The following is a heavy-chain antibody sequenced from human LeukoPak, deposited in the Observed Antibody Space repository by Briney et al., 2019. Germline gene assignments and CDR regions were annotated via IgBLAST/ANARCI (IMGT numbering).Heavy chain of an antibody. CDR3: ARYRESNYVPNFDY. J-gene: IGHJ4*02. D-gene: IGHD4-11*01. CDR1: GGSISSGGYY. Sequence: PSETLSLTCTVSGGSISSGGYYWSWIRQHPGKGLEWIGYIYYSGSTYYNPSLKSRVTISVDTSKNQFSLKLSSVTAADTAVYYCARYRESNYVPNFDYWGQGTLVTVSP. V-gene: IGHV4-31*03. CDR2: IYYSGST.